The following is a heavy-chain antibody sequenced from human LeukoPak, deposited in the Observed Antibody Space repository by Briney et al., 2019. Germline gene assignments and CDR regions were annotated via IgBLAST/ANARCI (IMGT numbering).Heavy chain of an antibody. V-gene: IGHV3-21*01. D-gene: IGHD5-18*01. Sequence: PGGSLRLSCAASGFTFSSYSMNWVRQAPGKGLEWVSSISSSSSYIYYADSVKGRFTISRDNAKNSLYLQMNSLRAEDTAVYFCARGGNDTAMAHDYWGQGTLVTVSS. CDR3: ARGGNDTAMAHDY. CDR1: GFTFSSYS. CDR2: ISSSSSYI. J-gene: IGHJ4*02.